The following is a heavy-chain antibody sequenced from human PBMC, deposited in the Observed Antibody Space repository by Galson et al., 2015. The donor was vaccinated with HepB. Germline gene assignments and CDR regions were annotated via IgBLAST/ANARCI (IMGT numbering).Heavy chain of an antibody. J-gene: IGHJ6*02. CDR3: ARGGFGGAIDV. Sequence: SLRLSCAASGFTFSSYAMHWVRQAPGKGLEWVAVISYDGSNKYYADSVKGRFTISRDNSKNTLYLQMNSLRAEDTAVYYCARGGFGGAIDVWGQGTTVTVSS. D-gene: IGHD3-10*01. V-gene: IGHV3-30*04. CDR1: GFTFSSYA. CDR2: ISYDGSNK.